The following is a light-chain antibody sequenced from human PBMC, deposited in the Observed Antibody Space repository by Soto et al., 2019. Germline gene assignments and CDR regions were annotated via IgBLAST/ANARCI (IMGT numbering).Light chain of an antibody. J-gene: IGKJ4*01. CDR3: QQLRSYPST. CDR1: QSVSNNY. CDR2: GAS. V-gene: IGKV3D-7*01. Sequence: SQSVSNNYLAWYQQKPGQAPRLLIYGASNRATGIPDRFSGSGSGTDFTLTISGLQPEDFAAYYCQQLRSYPSTFGGGTKVDI.